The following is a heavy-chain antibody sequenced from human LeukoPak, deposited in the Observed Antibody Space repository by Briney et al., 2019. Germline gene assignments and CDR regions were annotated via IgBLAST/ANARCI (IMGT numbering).Heavy chain of an antibody. V-gene: IGHV1-2*02. CDR3: ARGWLQFFNYFDY. D-gene: IGHD5-24*01. CDR1: GYTFTSYY. Sequence: ASVKVSSKASGYTFTSYYMHWVRQAPGQGLEWMGWINPNSGGTNYAQKFQGRVTMTRDTSISTAYMELSRLRSDDTAVYYCARGWLQFFNYFDYWGQGTLVTVSS. CDR2: INPNSGGT. J-gene: IGHJ4*02.